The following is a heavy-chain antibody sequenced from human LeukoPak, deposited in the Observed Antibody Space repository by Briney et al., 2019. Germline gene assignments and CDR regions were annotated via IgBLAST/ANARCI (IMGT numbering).Heavy chain of an antibody. J-gene: IGHJ4*02. V-gene: IGHV3-48*02. Sequence: GWSLTLSCAASGFTFSTYSMTWVRQAPGKGLEWVSYISGSSSTIYYAGSVKGRFTISRDNAKNSVYLQMNSLRDEDTAVYYCARDHYSRNDHWGQGTLVTVSS. CDR2: ISGSSSTI. D-gene: IGHD6-13*01. CDR1: GFTFSTYS. CDR3: ARDHYSRNDH.